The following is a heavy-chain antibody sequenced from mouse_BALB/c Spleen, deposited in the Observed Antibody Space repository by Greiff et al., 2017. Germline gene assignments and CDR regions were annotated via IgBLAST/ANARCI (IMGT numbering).Heavy chain of an antibody. Sequence: EVQRVESGGGLVQPGGSRKLSCAASGFTFSSFGMHWVRQAPEKGLEWVAYISSGSSTIYYADTVKGRFTISRDNPKNTLFLQMTSLRSEDTAMYYCARDYHGYFDYWGQGTTLTVSS. CDR3: ARDYHGYFDY. D-gene: IGHD1-1*02. J-gene: IGHJ2*01. CDR2: ISSGSSTI. CDR1: GFTFSSFG. V-gene: IGHV5-17*02.